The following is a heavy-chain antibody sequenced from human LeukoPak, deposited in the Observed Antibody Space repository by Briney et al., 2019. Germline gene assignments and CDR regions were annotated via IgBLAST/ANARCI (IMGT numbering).Heavy chain of an antibody. J-gene: IGHJ6*02. CDR1: GFTFSSYA. Sequence: GGSLRLSCAASGFTFSSYAMSWVRQPPGKGLEWVPAISGSGGSTYYADSVKGRFTISRDNSKNTLYLQMNSLRAEDTAVYYCAKGSPDILTGYPLDYYYYRMDVWGQGTTVTVSS. CDR3: AKGSPDILTGYPLDYYYYRMDV. CDR2: ISGSGGST. V-gene: IGHV3-23*01. D-gene: IGHD3-9*01.